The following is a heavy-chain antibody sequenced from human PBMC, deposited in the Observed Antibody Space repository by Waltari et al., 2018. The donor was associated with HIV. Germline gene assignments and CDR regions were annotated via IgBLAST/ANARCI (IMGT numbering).Heavy chain of an antibody. J-gene: IGHJ2*01. V-gene: IGHV3-7*01. CDR1: GFNFETYW. D-gene: IGHD1-26*01. CDR3: AKWEGSDCRYWYVDV. CDR2: IKKAGSGN. Sequence: EVQLAGSGGDLVRPGGSLRLSCTALGFNFETYWRGWGRRAPGKGVEWVANIKKAGSGNPFADSVTGRFTIVRDNAMNSIYLQMSRLRVEDTAVYYCAKWEGSDCRYWYVDVWGRGTLVTVSS.